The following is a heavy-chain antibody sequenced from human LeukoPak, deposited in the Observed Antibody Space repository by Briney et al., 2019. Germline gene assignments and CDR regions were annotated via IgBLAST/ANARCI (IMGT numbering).Heavy chain of an antibody. V-gene: IGHV4-34*01. J-gene: IGHJ4*02. CDR1: GGSISTYY. CDR2: INHSGST. CDR3: ARGPYTAMFY. Sequence: SETLSLTCTVSGGSISTYYWSWIRQPPGKGLEWIGEINHSGSTNYNPSLKSRVTISVDTSKNQFSLKLSSVTAADTAVYYCARGPYTAMFYWGQGTLVTVSS. D-gene: IGHD5-18*01.